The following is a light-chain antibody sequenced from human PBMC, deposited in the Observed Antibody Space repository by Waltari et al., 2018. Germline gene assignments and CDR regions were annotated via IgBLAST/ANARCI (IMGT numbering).Light chain of an antibody. CDR2: KAS. CDR1: QSIGNW. V-gene: IGKV1-5*03. Sequence: DIQMTQSPSTLSASVGDRVTITCRASQSIGNWLAWSQQKPGKAPNLLISKASALESGVPSRFSGSGSGTEFTLTISSLQPDDCATYYCHQYSSFPWALGQGTKVEIK. J-gene: IGKJ1*01. CDR3: HQYSSFPWA.